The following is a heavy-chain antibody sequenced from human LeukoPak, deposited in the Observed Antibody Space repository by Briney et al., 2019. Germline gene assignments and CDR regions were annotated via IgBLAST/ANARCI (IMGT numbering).Heavy chain of an antibody. Sequence: SVTVSCKASGGTFSSYAISWVRQAPGQGLEWMGGIIPIFGTANYAQKFQGRVTITADESTSTAYMELSSLRSEDTAVYYCASSYCGGDCALTPYYYYGMDVWGQGTTVTVSS. J-gene: IGHJ6*02. V-gene: IGHV1-69*13. CDR1: GGTFSSYA. D-gene: IGHD2-21*02. CDR2: IIPIFGTA. CDR3: ASSYCGGDCALTPYYYYGMDV.